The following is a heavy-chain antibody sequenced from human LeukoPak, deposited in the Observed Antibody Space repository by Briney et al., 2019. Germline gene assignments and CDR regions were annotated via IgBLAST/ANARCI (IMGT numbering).Heavy chain of an antibody. J-gene: IGHJ4*02. CDR1: GYTFTKYG. CDR2: ISAYNGNT. CDR3: ASGTYDIDY. V-gene: IGHV1-18*01. Sequence: ASVKVSCKASGYTFTKYGIIWARLAPGQGLEWMGWISAYNGNTNYAQKLQGRVTMTTDTSTSTAYMELRSLRSDDTAVYYCASGTYDIDYWGQGTLVTVSS. D-gene: IGHD1-14*01.